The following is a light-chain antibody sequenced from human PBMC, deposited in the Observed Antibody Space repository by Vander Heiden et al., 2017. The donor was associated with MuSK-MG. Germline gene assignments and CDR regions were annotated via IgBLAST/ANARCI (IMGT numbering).Light chain of an antibody. V-gene: IGLV3-1*01. CDR1: RLEDKY. Sequence: SAECMQASPGYVSPGQTASTHWPGERLEDKYVCGEQQKPGQSPALVIYKNTKQPSGTPERFSASNSGNTATLTLSGTQAMDEAVYSCQPWDRTTVVFGGGTKLTVL. J-gene: IGLJ3*02. CDR3: QPWDRTTVV. CDR2: KNT.